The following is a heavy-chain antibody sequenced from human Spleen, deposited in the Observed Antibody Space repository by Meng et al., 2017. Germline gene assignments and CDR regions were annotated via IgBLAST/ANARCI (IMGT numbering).Heavy chain of an antibody. V-gene: IGHV3-23*01. D-gene: IGHD3-9*01. Sequence: GESLKISCAASGFTFSSYAMSWVRQAPGKGLEWVSAISGPGGGTYYADSVKGRFTISRDDAKNTVYLQMNSLRAEDTAVYYCARDADWVIFDHWGQGALVTVSS. CDR1: GFTFSSYA. CDR3: ARDADWVIFDH. CDR2: ISGPGGGT. J-gene: IGHJ4*02.